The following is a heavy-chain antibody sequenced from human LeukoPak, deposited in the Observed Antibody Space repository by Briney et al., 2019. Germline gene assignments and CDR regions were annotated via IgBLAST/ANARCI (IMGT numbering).Heavy chain of an antibody. CDR2: IYSGGST. V-gene: IGHV3-66*01. D-gene: IGHD3-10*01. Sequence: GGSLRLSCAASGFTVSDKYMSWVRQAPGKGLEWVSVIYSGGSTYYADSVKGRFTISRDNSKNTLYLQMNSLRAEDTAVYYCARGSRNRVFDYWGQGTLVTVSS. CDR1: GFTVSDKY. J-gene: IGHJ4*02. CDR3: ARGSRNRVFDY.